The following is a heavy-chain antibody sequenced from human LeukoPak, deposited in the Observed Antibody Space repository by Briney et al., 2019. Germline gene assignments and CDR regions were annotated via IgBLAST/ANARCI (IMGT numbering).Heavy chain of an antibody. CDR3: ARDGSEGEPYDY. CDR1: GYTFAGYY. Sequence: ASVKVSCKASGYTFAGYYMHWVRQAPGQGLEWMGWINPNSGGTNYAQKFQGRVTMTRDTSISTAYMELSRLRSDDTAVYYCARDGSEGEPYDYWGQGTLVTVSS. V-gene: IGHV1-2*02. J-gene: IGHJ4*02. CDR2: INPNSGGT. D-gene: IGHD1-14*01.